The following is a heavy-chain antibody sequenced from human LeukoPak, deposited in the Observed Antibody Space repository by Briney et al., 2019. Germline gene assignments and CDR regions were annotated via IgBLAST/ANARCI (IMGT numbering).Heavy chain of an antibody. J-gene: IGHJ4*02. CDR2: ISGSGGTA. CDR3: ARDAAAEWELLDY. V-gene: IGHV3-23*01. Sequence: GGSLRLSCAASGFTFSIYAMSWVRQAPGKGLEWVSAISGSGGTAYYAGSVKGRFTISRDNSKNTLYLQMNSLRAEDTAVYYCARDAAAEWELLDYWGQGTLVTVSS. D-gene: IGHD1-26*01. CDR1: GFTFSIYA.